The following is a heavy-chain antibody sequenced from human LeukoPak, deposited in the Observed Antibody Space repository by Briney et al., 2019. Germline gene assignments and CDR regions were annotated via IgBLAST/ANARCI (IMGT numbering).Heavy chain of an antibody. Sequence: SGGSLRLSCAASGFTFDDYAMHWVRQAPGKGLEWVSGISWNSGSIGYADSVKGRFTISRDNAKNSLYLQMNSLRAEDTALYYCAKDPIGYCSGGSCYSGYFQHWGQGTLVTVSS. CDR1: GFTFDDYA. CDR3: AKDPIGYCSGGSCYSGYFQH. D-gene: IGHD2-15*01. J-gene: IGHJ1*01. CDR2: ISWNSGSI. V-gene: IGHV3-9*01.